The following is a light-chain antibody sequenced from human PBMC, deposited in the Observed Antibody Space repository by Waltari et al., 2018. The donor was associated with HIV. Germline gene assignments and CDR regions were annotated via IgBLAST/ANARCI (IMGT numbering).Light chain of an antibody. V-gene: IGKV1-39*01. J-gene: IGKJ3*01. CDR3: QQSYSSPLT. CDR1: QSVSYK. CDR2: DAS. Sequence: IQMTQSPSSLSASVGDSVSITCRASQSVSYKVNWYQQRPGKPPKVLIYDASNLQSGVPSRFSGSGSGTDFTLTINTLQPDDFATYFGQQSYSSPLTFGPGTKVEI.